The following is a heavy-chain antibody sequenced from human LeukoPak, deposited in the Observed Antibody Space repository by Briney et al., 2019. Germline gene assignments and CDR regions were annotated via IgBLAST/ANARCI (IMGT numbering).Heavy chain of an antibody. J-gene: IGHJ4*02. Sequence: PGGSLRLSCAASGFTFSSYWMSWVRQAPGKGREWVANIKQDGSEKYYVDSVKGRFTISRDNAKNSLYLQMNSLRAEDTAVYYCARGGYYYEFDYWGQGTLVTVSS. D-gene: IGHD3-22*01. CDR2: IKQDGSEK. CDR3: ARGGYYYEFDY. V-gene: IGHV3-7*04. CDR1: GFTFSSYW.